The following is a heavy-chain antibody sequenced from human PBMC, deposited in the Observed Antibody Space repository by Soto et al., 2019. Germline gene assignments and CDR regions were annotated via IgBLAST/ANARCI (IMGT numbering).Heavy chain of an antibody. CDR2: INHTGGT. J-gene: IGHJ5*02. V-gene: IGHV4-34*08. CDR1: SGTVNAYY. CDR3: ATRITVFGLLIPPFDP. Sequence: SGTLSITSAVYSGTVNAYYWNWIRQPPGKGLEWIGEINHTGGTHYNPSLKRRVTMSVDTSKNQFSLRLSSVTAADTAIYYCATRITVFGLLIPPFDPWGQGTQVT. D-gene: IGHD3-3*01.